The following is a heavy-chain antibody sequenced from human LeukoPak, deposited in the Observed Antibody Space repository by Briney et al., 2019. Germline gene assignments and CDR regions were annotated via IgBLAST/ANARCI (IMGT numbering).Heavy chain of an antibody. CDR3: AKWGDFDALTGYYVPDF. J-gene: IGHJ4*02. V-gene: IGHV3-23*01. Sequence: GASLRLSCAASGFTFSNYAMSWVRQAPGKGLEWVSAITGSGGNTYYAGSVKGRFTISRDNSKNTLYLQMNSLRDEDTAVYYCAKWGDFDALTGYYVPDFWGQGTLVTVSS. CDR1: GFTFSNYA. D-gene: IGHD3-9*01. CDR2: ITGSGGNT.